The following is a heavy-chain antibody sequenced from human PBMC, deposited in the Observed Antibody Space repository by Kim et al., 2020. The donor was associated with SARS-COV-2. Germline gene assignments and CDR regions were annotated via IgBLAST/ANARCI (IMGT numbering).Heavy chain of an antibody. CDR2: IYYSGST. J-gene: IGHJ4*02. D-gene: IGHD1-1*01. CDR1: GGSISSSSYY. V-gene: IGHV4-39*01. CDR3: ARHRGDGYNLGDFDY. Sequence: SETLSLTCTVSGGSISSSSYYWGWIRQPPGKGLEWIGSIYYSGSTYYNPSLKSRVTISVDTSKNQFSLKLSSVTAADTAVYYCARHRGDGYNLGDFDYWGQGTLVTVSS.